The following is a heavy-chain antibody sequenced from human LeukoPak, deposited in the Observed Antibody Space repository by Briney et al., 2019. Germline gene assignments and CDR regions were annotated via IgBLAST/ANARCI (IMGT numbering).Heavy chain of an antibody. J-gene: IGHJ3*02. D-gene: IGHD2-2*01. CDR3: AKDLGCSTTSCTYDASDI. Sequence: PGGSLRLSCAASGFTLSSNGMHWVRQAPGKGLEWVAVISYDGSTKYYADSVKGRFTISRDNSKNTLYLQMNSLRDEDTAVYYCAKDLGCSTTSCTYDASDIWGQGTMVTVSS. CDR2: ISYDGSTK. V-gene: IGHV3-30*18. CDR1: GFTLSSNG.